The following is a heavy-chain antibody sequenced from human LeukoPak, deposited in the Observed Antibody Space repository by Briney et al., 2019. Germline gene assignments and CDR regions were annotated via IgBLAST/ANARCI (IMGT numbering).Heavy chain of an antibody. CDR2: ISTGSSYK. V-gene: IGHV3-21*01. D-gene: IGHD5-18*01. J-gene: IGHJ4*02. CDR3: ATDPGNSGYSFDY. CDR1: GFTFSNHN. Sequence: GGSLTLSCAASGFTFSNHNMNWVRQAPGEGLEWVSYISTGSSYKYNADSVKGRFTISRDNAKNSVLLQMNSLRAEDTAVYYCATDPGNSGYSFDYWGQGTLVTVSS.